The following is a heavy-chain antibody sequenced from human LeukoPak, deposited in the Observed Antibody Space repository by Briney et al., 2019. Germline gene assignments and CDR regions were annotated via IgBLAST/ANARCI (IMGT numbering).Heavy chain of an antibody. CDR2: ISSSSSTI. J-gene: IGHJ4*02. D-gene: IGHD1-26*01. Sequence: PGGSLRLSCAASGFTFSTYSMNWVRQAPGKGLEWVSYISSSSSTIYYADSVKGRFTISRDNAKNSLYLQMNSLRAEDTAVYYCARYIVGATASFDYWGQGTLVTVSS. CDR3: ARYIVGATASFDY. V-gene: IGHV3-48*01. CDR1: GFTFSTYS.